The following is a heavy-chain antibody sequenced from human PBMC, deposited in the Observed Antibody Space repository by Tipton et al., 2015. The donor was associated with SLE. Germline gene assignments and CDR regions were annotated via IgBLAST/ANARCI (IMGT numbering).Heavy chain of an antibody. J-gene: IGHJ3*02. Sequence: TLSLTCAVYGGSFSGYYWSWIRQPPGKGLEWIGEINHSGSTNYNPSLKSRVTISVDTSKNQFSLKLSSVTAADTAVYYCASRPGAAAGLDAFDIWGRGTMVTVSS. D-gene: IGHD6-13*01. CDR3: ASRPGAAAGLDAFDI. V-gene: IGHV4-34*01. CDR2: INHSGST. CDR1: GGSFSGYY.